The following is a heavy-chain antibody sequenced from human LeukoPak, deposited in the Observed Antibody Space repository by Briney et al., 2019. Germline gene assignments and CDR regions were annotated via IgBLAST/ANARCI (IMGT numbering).Heavy chain of an antibody. CDR3: ARDSSRSYGDRVMDY. V-gene: IGHV1-18*01. CDR2: ISAYNGNT. J-gene: IGHJ4*02. D-gene: IGHD4-17*01. CDR1: GYTFTSYG. Sequence: ASVKVSCKGSGYTFTSYGISWVRQAPGQGLEWMGWISAYNGNTNYAQKLQGRVTMTTDTSTSTAYMELRSLRSDDTAVYYCARDSSRSYGDRVMDYWGQGTLVTVSS.